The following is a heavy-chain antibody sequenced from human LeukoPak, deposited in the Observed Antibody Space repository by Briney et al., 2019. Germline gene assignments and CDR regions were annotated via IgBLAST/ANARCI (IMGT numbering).Heavy chain of an antibody. CDR1: GFTFSSYG. CDR2: ISYDGSNK. J-gene: IGHJ4*02. Sequence: GRSLRLSCAASGFTFSSYGMHWVRQAPGKGLEWVAVISYDGSNKYYADSVEGRFTISRDNSKNTLYLQMNSLRAEDTAVYYCAKSAGGSGSYLFDYWGQGTLVTVSS. D-gene: IGHD3-10*01. CDR3: AKSAGGSGSYLFDY. V-gene: IGHV3-30*18.